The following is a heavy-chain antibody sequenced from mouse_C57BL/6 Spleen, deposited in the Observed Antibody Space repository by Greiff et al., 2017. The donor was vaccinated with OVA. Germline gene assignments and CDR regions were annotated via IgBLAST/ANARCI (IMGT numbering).Heavy chain of an antibody. J-gene: IGHJ4*01. CDR2: ISSGGSYT. V-gene: IGHV5-6*01. D-gene: IGHD2-4*01. CDR1: GFTFSSYG. CDR3: ARQRDYDGYYAMDY. Sequence: EVHLVESGGYLVKPGGSLKLSCSASGFTFSSYGMSWVRQTPDKRLEWVATISSGGSYTYYPDSVKGRFTISRDNAKNTLYLQMSSLKSEDTAMYYCARQRDYDGYYAMDYWGQGTSVTVSS.